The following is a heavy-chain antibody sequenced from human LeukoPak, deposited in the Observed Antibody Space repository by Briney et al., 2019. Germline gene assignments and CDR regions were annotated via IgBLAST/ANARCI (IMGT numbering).Heavy chain of an antibody. Sequence: ASVKVSCKASGYTFTSYDINWVRQATGQGLEWMGWMNPNSGNTGYAQKFQGRVTMTRNTSISTAYMELSSLRAEDTAVYYCAKDTVTKFSYFDYWGQGTLVTVSS. V-gene: IGHV1-8*01. CDR1: GYTFTSYD. J-gene: IGHJ4*02. CDR2: MNPNSGNT. CDR3: AKDTVTKFSYFDY. D-gene: IGHD4-11*01.